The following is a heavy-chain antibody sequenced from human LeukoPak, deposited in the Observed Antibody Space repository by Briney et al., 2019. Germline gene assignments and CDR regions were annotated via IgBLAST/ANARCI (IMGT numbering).Heavy chain of an antibody. CDR3: AKDRSSSRTFDN. Sequence: PGGSLRLSCAASGFTFSSYNMHWVRQAPGKGLEWVAIISYGGSDKCYADSVKGRFTISRDNYKNTLYLQMNSLGAEDTAVYYCAKDRSSSRTFDNWGQGTLVTVSS. CDR2: ISYGGSDK. J-gene: IGHJ4*02. V-gene: IGHV3-30*18. D-gene: IGHD6-13*01. CDR1: GFTFSSYN.